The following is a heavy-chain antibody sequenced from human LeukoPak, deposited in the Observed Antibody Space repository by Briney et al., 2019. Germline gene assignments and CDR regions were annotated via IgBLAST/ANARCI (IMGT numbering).Heavy chain of an antibody. CDR3: AKDEDNNDAFDI. Sequence: PGGSLRLSCAASGFTFSDYYMTWIRQAPGKGLEWVSYISSSGITIYYADSVKGRFTISRDNAKNSLYLQMNSLRAEDTALYYCAKDEDNNDAFDIWGQGTMVTVSS. CDR1: GFTFSDYY. V-gene: IGHV3-11*01. J-gene: IGHJ3*02. CDR2: ISSSGITI. D-gene: IGHD1-14*01.